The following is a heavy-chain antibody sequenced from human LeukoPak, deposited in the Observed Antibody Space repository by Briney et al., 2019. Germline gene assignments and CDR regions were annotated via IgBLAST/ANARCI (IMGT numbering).Heavy chain of an antibody. CDR2: INPNSGGT. D-gene: IGHD6-13*01. J-gene: IGHJ4*02. V-gene: IGHV1-2*04. CDR3: ARVGIAAAASTFDY. Sequence: ASVKVSCKASGYTFTGYYMHWVRQAPGQGLEWMGWINPNSGGTNYAQKFQGWVTMTRDTSISTAYMELSRLRSDDTAVYYCARVGIAAAASTFDYWGQGTLVTVS. CDR1: GYTFTGYY.